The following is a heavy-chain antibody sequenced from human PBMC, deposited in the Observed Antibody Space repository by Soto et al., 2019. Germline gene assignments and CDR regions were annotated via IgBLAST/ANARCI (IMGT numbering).Heavy chain of an antibody. D-gene: IGHD3-22*01. CDR3: TKPRYDSTGHEY. J-gene: IGHJ4*02. V-gene: IGHV3-73*01. CDR2: IRSNVNNYAT. CDR1: GFTFSDSA. Sequence: EVQLVESGGGLVQPGGSLKLSCVASGFTFSDSAMHWFRLASGKGLEWVGRIRSNVNNYATAYAASVKGRFTISRDDSKNTAYLEMKSLKTEDTAVYYCTKPRYDSTGHEYWGQGTLVTVSS.